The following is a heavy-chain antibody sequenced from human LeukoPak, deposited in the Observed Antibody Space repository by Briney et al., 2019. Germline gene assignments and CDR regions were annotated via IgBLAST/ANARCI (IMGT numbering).Heavy chain of an antibody. CDR2: IRDSGNGT. J-gene: IGHJ4*02. D-gene: IGHD3-3*01. V-gene: IGHV3-23*01. CDR3: AKWAYYDFWSGHYKSHFDS. CDR1: GFTFKNYA. Sequence: GGSLRLSCVVSGFTFKNYAMSWVRQAPGKGLECVSSIRDSGNGTDYADSVRGRFTVSRDNSKNTLYLHMNTLSAEDTAVYYCAKWAYYDFWSGHYKSHFDSWGQGTLVTVSP.